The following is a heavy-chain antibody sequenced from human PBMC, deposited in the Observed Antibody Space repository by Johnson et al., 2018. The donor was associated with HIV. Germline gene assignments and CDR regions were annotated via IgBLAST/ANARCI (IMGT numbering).Heavy chain of an antibody. D-gene: IGHD4-11*01. Sequence: VRLVESGGGVVQPGRSLRLSCAASGFNFSSYGMHWVRQATGKGLEWVSAIGTAGDTYYPGSVKGRFTISRENAKNSLYLQMNSLRAGDTAVYYCARETVTSGAFDIWGQGTMVTVSS. CDR1: GFNFSSYG. J-gene: IGHJ3*02. CDR3: ARETVTSGAFDI. V-gene: IGHV3-13*01. CDR2: IGTAGDT.